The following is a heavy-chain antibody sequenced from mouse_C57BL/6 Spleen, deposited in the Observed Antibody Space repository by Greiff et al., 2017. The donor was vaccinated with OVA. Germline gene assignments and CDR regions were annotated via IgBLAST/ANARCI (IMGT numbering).Heavy chain of an antibody. Sequence: VQLQQPGAELVKPGASVKLSCKASGYTFTSYWMHWVKQRPGQGLEWIGMIHPNSGSTNYNEKFKSKATLTVDKSSSTAYMQLSSLTSEDSAVYYCARSTYYYGSSYGYFDVWGTGTTVTVSS. D-gene: IGHD1-1*01. CDR3: ARSTYYYGSSYGYFDV. CDR2: IHPNSGST. J-gene: IGHJ1*03. CDR1: GYTFTSYW. V-gene: IGHV1-64*01.